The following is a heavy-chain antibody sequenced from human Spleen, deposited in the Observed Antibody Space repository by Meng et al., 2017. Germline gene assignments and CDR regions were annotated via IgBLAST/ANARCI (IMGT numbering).Heavy chain of an antibody. CDR3: AKGAYYDNSGYYYFDY. J-gene: IGHJ4*02. V-gene: IGHV3-53*01. Sequence: GESLKISCAASGFTVSSNYMSWVRQAPGKGLEWVSVIYSGGSTYYADSVKGRFTISRDDSMHMLYLQMNSLRAEDTAVYYCAKGAYYDNSGYYYFDYWGQGTLVTVSS. CDR1: GFTVSSNY. D-gene: IGHD3-22*01. CDR2: IYSGGST.